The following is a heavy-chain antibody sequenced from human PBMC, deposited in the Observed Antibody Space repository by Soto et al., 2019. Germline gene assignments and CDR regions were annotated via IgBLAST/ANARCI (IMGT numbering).Heavy chain of an antibody. Sequence: QVQLVESGGGVVQPGRSLRLSCAASGFTFSSYGMHWVRQAPGKGLEWVAVIWYDGSNKYYADSVKGRFTISRDNSKNTLYLQMNSLRAEDTAVYYCARGRIRLELRRENGWFDPWGQGTLVTVSS. V-gene: IGHV3-33*01. CDR2: IWYDGSNK. D-gene: IGHD1-7*01. J-gene: IGHJ5*02. CDR1: GFTFSSYG. CDR3: ARGRIRLELRRENGWFDP.